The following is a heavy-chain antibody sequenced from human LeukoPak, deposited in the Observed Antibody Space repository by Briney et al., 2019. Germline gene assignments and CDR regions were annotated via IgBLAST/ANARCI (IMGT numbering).Heavy chain of an antibody. D-gene: IGHD6-13*01. CDR3: ASASSHRIAAGGDY. V-gene: IGHV3-74*01. Sequence: GGSLRLSCAASGFTFSNYWMHWVRQAPGKGLVWVSRINSDGSGRNYADSVKGRFTISRDNAKNTLYLQMNSLRAEDTAAYYCASASSHRIAAGGDYWGQGTLVTVSS. J-gene: IGHJ4*02. CDR1: GFTFSNYW. CDR2: INSDGSGR.